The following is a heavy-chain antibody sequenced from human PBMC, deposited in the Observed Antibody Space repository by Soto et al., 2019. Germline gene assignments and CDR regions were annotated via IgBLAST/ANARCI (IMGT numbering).Heavy chain of an antibody. CDR1: GGTFSSYA. D-gene: IGHD3-22*01. Sequence: GASVKVSCKASGGTFSSYAISWVRQAPGQGLEWMGGIIPIFGTANYAQKFQGRVTITADESTSTAYMELSSLRSEDTAVYYCAREGNYYDSSGYYSIYKTHYFDYWGQGTLVTVSS. CDR2: IIPIFGTA. J-gene: IGHJ4*02. CDR3: AREGNYYDSSGYYSIYKTHYFDY. V-gene: IGHV1-69*13.